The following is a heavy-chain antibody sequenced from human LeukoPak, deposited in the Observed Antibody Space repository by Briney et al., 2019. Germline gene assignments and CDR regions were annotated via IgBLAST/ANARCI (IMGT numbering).Heavy chain of an antibody. CDR3: ARLKFYDSTGYAPGYYMDV. CDR1: GGSIISNY. V-gene: IGHV4-4*07. J-gene: IGHJ6*03. D-gene: IGHD3-22*01. CDR2: IYGSGIT. Sequence: SETLSLTCTVSGGSIISNYWSWIRQSAGTGLEWIGRIYGSGITDYNPSLKSRVTMSLDTSRKQFSLRLTSVTAADTAVYYCARLKFYDSTGYAPGYYMDVWGKGTTVSVFS.